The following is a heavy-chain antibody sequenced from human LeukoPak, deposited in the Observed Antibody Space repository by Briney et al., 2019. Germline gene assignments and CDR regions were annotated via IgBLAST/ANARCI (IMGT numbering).Heavy chain of an antibody. J-gene: IGHJ4*02. CDR1: GFTFSSYA. CDR3: AIHYYDSSGHLDS. Sequence: GGSLRLSCAASGFTFSSYAMSWVRQAPGKGLEWVSAISGSGGSTYYADSVKGRLTISRDNSKNTLYLQMNSLRAEDTAVFYCAIHYYDSSGHLDSWGQGTLVTVSS. V-gene: IGHV3-23*01. CDR2: ISGSGGST. D-gene: IGHD3-22*01.